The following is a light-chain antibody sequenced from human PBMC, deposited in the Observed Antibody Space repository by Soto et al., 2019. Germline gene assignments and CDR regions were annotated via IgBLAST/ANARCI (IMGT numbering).Light chain of an antibody. V-gene: IGLV2-23*01. Sequence: QSVLTQPASVSGSPGQSITISCSGTSNEVGSYYPVSWYQHHPGRAPQLIIYEDIKRPSGVSDRFSASMSGNTASLTISGLXADDEADYFCCSYAGRTTPYVFGTGTKVTVL. CDR1: SNEVGSYYP. J-gene: IGLJ1*01. CDR3: CSYAGRTTPYV. CDR2: EDI.